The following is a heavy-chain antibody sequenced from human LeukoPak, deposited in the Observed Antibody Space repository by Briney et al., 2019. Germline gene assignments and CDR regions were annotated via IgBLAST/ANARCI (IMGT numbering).Heavy chain of an antibody. V-gene: IGHV1-18*01. D-gene: IGHD6-13*01. CDR2: ISCYDGNT. CDR3: VRGGSSSRLDY. J-gene: IGHJ4*02. Sequence: ASVKVSCKASGYTFTSYGISWVRQAPGQGLEWRGWISCYDGNTNYAQKLQGRVTMTTDTTTSTAYMELKSLRSDDTAVYYCVRGGSSSRLDYWGQGTLVTVSS. CDR1: GYTFTSYG.